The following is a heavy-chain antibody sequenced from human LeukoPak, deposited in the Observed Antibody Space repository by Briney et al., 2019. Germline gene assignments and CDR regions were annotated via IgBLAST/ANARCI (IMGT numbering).Heavy chain of an antibody. J-gene: IGHJ3*02. V-gene: IGHV4-39*07. CDR3: AREKTAYYYDSSGYSEGAFDI. CDR2: IYYSGST. D-gene: IGHD3-22*01. CDR1: GGSISSSSYY. Sequence: PSETLSLTCTVSGGSISSSSYYWGWIRQPPGKGLEWIGSIYYSGSTYYNPSLKSRVTISVDTSKNQFSLKLSSVTAADTAVYYCAREKTAYYYDSSGYSEGAFDIWGQGTMVTVSS.